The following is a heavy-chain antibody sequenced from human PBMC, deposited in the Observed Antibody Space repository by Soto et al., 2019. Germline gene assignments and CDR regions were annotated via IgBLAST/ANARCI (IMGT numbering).Heavy chain of an antibody. D-gene: IGHD1-26*01. J-gene: IGHJ4*02. Sequence: PGGSLRLSCAASGFTFSSYGMHWVRQAPGKGLEWVAVISYDGSNKYYADSVKGRFTISRDNSKNTLYLQMNSLRAEDTAVYYCAKDGSGGSILFDYWGQGTLVTVSS. CDR2: ISYDGSNK. CDR1: GFTFSSYG. CDR3: AKDGSGGSILFDY. V-gene: IGHV3-30*18.